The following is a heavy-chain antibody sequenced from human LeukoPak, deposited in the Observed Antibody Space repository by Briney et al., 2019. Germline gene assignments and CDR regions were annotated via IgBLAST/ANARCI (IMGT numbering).Heavy chain of an antibody. J-gene: IGHJ4*02. Sequence: PSETLSLTCTVSGGSISSYYWGWIRQPPGKGLEWIGYIYYSGSTNYNPSLKSRVTISVDTSKNQFSLKLSSVTAADTAVYYCAVGIAAAGSLLASFDYWGQGTLVTVSS. CDR1: GGSISSYY. CDR3: AVGIAAAGSLLASFDY. V-gene: IGHV4-59*01. CDR2: IYYSGST. D-gene: IGHD6-13*01.